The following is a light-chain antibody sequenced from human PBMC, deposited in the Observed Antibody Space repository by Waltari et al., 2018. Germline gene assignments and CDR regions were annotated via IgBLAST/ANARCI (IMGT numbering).Light chain of an antibody. CDR1: SSDVGGYNY. J-gene: IGLJ1*01. CDR3: CSYAGSYSYV. V-gene: IGLV2-11*01. CDR2: DVS. Sequence: QSALTQPRSVSGSPGQSVTISCTGTSSDVGGYNYVSWYQHDPGNAPKLMIYDVSQRPAGVPDRFSGSKSGNTASLTISGLQAEDEADYHCCSYAGSYSYVFGTGTKVTVL.